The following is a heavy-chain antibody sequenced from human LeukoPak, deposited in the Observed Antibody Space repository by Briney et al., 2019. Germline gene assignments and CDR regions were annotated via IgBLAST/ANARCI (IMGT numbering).Heavy chain of an antibody. CDR2: INHSGST. CDR3: ATSILTGPIDY. CDR1: GGSFSGYY. V-gene: IGHV4-34*01. Sequence: PSETLSLTCAVSGGSFSGYYWSWIRQPPGKGLEWIGEINHSGSTNYNPSLKSRVTISVDTSKNQFSPKLSSVTAADTAVYYCATSILTGPIDYWGQGTLVTVSS. D-gene: IGHD3-9*01. J-gene: IGHJ4*02.